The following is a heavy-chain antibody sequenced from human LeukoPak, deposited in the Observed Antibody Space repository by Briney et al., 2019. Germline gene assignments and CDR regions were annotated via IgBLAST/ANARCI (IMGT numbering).Heavy chain of an antibody. V-gene: IGHV3-23*01. CDR1: GFTFSTCA. CDR3: AKGYYYDSSGYYNY. CDR2: ISGSGGST. Sequence: PGGSLRLSCAASGFTFSTCAMSWVRQAPGKGLEWVSAISGSGGSTYYADSVKGRFTISRDNPKNTLYLQMNSLRAEDTAVYYCAKGYYYDSSGYYNYWGQGTLVTVSS. J-gene: IGHJ4*02. D-gene: IGHD3-22*01.